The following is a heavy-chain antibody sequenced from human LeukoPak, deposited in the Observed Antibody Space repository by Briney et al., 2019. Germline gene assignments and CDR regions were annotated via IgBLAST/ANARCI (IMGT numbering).Heavy chain of an antibody. CDR1: GYTFTSYD. Sequence: ASVKVSCKASGYTFTSYDINWVRQATGQGLEWMGWMNPNSGNTGYAQKFQGRVTMTRNTSISTAYMELSSLRSEDTAVYYCARGSTFDYGADFDYWGQGTLVTVSS. J-gene: IGHJ4*02. D-gene: IGHD4-17*01. CDR2: MNPNSGNT. CDR3: ARGSTFDYGADFDY. V-gene: IGHV1-8*01.